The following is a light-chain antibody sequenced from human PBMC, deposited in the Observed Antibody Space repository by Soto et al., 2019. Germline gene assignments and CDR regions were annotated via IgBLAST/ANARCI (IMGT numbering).Light chain of an antibody. CDR3: QQGTALMYT. V-gene: IGKV1D-12*01. CDR1: QDIRTY. J-gene: IGKJ2*01. CDR2: AAS. Sequence: DIQVTQFPSSLSASVGDRVTITCRASQDIRTYLAWYQQKPGKAPKLLIFAASTLQSGVPPRFIGSGSGTDFTLTISNLQPEDFATYYCQQGTALMYTFGQGTKLEIK.